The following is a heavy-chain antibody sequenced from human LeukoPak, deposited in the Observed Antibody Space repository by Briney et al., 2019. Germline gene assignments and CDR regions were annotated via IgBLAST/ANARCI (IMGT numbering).Heavy chain of an antibody. V-gene: IGHV3-23*01. CDR2: ISGSGGST. CDR3: ARVRFAGIIAANDY. J-gene: IGHJ4*02. CDR1: GFTFSSYA. Sequence: GGSLRLSCAASGFTFSSYAMSWVRQAPGKGLEWVSAISGSGGSTYYADSVKGRFTISRDNSKNTLYLQMNSLRAEDTAVYYCARVRFAGIIAANDYWGQGTLVTVSS. D-gene: IGHD6-13*01.